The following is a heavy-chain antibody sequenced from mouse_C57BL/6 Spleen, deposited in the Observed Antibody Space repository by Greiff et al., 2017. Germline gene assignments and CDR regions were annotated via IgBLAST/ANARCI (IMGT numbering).Heavy chain of an antibody. CDR1: GYAFSSYW. Sequence: QVQLQQSGAELVKPGASVKISCKASGYAFSSYWMNWVKQRPGKGLEWIGQIYPGDGDTNYNGKFKGKATLTADKSSSTAYMQLSSLTSADSAVYFCARSRVHYYAMDYWGQGTSVTVSS. D-gene: IGHD3-3*01. V-gene: IGHV1-80*01. J-gene: IGHJ4*01. CDR2: IYPGDGDT. CDR3: ARSRVHYYAMDY.